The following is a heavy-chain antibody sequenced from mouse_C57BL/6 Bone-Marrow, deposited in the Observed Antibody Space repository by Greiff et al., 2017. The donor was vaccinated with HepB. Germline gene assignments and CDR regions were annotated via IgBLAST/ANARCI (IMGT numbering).Heavy chain of an antibody. D-gene: IGHD1-1*01. CDR2: INPNNGGT. CDR1: GYTFTDYY. CDR3: ARFYGSSLDY. V-gene: IGHV1-26*01. J-gene: IGHJ2*01. Sequence: EVQLQQSGPELVKPGASVKISCKASGYTFTDYYMNWVKQSHGKSLEWIGDINPNNGGTSYNQKFKGKATLTVDKSSSTAYMELRSLTSEDSAVYYCARFYGSSLDYWGQGTTLTVSS.